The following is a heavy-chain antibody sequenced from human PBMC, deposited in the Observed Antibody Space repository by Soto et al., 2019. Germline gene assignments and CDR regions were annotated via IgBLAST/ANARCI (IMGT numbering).Heavy chain of an antibody. J-gene: IGHJ6*02. V-gene: IGHV3-74*01. CDR1: GFSVSSYW. CDR3: ARVRGEYYYALDV. Sequence: HPGGSLRLSCAASGFSVSSYWMDWVRQPPGKGLEWVSRIESDGSRRSYADSVKGRFTISRDNAKNTLYLQLNSLRAEDTAVYYCARVRGEYYYALDVWGQGTTVTVSS. CDR2: IESDGSRR.